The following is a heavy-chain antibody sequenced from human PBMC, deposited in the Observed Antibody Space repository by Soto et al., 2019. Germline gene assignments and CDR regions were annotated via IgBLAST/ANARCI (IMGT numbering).Heavy chain of an antibody. CDR3: AGTSSLQWYYMDV. D-gene: IGHD1-7*01. J-gene: IGHJ6*03. V-gene: IGHV6-1*01. CDR1: GDSVSSNSAA. Sequence: PSQTLSLTCAISGDSVSSNSAAWNWIRQSPSRGLEWLGRTYYRSRWYNDYAVSVRSRITVNADTSKNQFSLHLNSVTPDDTALYYCAGTSSLQWYYMDVWDKGTTVTVSS. CDR2: TYYRSRWYN.